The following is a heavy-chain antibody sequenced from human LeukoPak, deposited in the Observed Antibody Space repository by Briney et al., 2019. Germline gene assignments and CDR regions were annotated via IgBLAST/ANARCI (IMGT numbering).Heavy chain of an antibody. CDR1: GFTFSSYG. CDR2: IWYDGSNK. V-gene: IGHV3-33*01. J-gene: IGHJ3*02. D-gene: IGHD6-6*01. Sequence: GGSLRLSCAASGFTFSSYGMHWVRPAPGKGLEWVAVIWYDGSNKYYADSVKGRFTISRDNSKNTLYLQMNSLRAEDTAVYYCAREEYSSSSRAFDIWGQGTMVTVSS. CDR3: AREEYSSSSRAFDI.